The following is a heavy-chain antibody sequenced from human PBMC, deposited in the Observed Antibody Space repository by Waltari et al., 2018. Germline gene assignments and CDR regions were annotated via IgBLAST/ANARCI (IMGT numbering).Heavy chain of an antibody. J-gene: IGHJ4*02. D-gene: IGHD3-3*01. Sequence: EVQLLESGGGLVQPGGSLRLSCAASGLTFSSYAMSWVRQAQGKGLEWVSAISGSGGSTYYADSVKGRFTISRDNSKNTLYLQMNSLRAEDTAVYYCAKSRTPELIGVVNWGQGTLVTVSS. CDR1: GLTFSSYA. CDR2: ISGSGGST. CDR3: AKSRTPELIGVVN. V-gene: IGHV3-23*01.